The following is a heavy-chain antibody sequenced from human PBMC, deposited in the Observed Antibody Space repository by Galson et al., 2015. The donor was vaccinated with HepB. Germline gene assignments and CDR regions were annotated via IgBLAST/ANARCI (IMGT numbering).Heavy chain of an antibody. D-gene: IGHD1/OR15-1a*01. V-gene: IGHV5-51*03. Sequence: QSGAEVKKPGESLKISCKGSGYSFTSYWIGWVRQMPGKGLEWMGIIYPGDSDTRYSPSFQGQITISADKSISTAYMELSSLRSEDTAVYYCARWSTMGIDYWGQGTLVTVSS. CDR1: GYSFTSYW. J-gene: IGHJ4*02. CDR3: ARWSTMGIDY. CDR2: IYPGDSDT.